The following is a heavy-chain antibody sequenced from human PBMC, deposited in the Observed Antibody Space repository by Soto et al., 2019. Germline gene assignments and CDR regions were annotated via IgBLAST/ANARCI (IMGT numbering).Heavy chain of an antibody. V-gene: IGHV4-34*01. D-gene: IGHD3-9*01. CDR3: ARGGSNDWQVAFDI. Sequence: QLQQWGAGLLKPSETLSLTCVVSGGSFSTYYYNWIRQSPGKGLEWIGEINHSGSNNYSPSLKSRVTMSLDTTKTQFSLKLTSVTAADTAVYYCARGGSNDWQVAFDIWGQGKMLTVSS. CDR1: GGSFSTYY. J-gene: IGHJ3*02. CDR2: INHSGSN.